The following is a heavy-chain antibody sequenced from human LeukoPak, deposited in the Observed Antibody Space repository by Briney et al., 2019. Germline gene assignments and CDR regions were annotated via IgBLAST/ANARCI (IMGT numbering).Heavy chain of an antibody. Sequence: PGGSLRLSCAASGFTFSSSWMHWARQAPGKGLVWVSRINSDGTITTYADSVKGRFTISRDNAKNTLYLQMNSLRVEDTAVYYCARDLDNYYGSGSYGYWGQGTLVTVSS. CDR1: GFTFSSSW. J-gene: IGHJ4*02. D-gene: IGHD3-10*01. CDR3: ARDLDNYYGSGSYGY. V-gene: IGHV3-74*01. CDR2: INSDGTIT.